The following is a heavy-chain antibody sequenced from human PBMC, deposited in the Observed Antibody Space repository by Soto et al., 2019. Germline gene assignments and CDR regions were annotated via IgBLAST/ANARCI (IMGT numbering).Heavy chain of an antibody. V-gene: IGHV1-8*01. CDR1: GYTFRDYD. D-gene: IGHD3-22*01. CDR2: MNPNSGNT. CDR3: TRRARIGKQLWLPFDS. J-gene: IGHJ4*02. Sequence: VASVKVSCKASGYTFRDYDINWVRQASGQGLEWMGWMNPNSGNTAYAQKFQGRVTMTGDTTTNTAYMELSSLTSADTAVYYCTRRARIGKQLWLPFDSWAQGTLVTVSS.